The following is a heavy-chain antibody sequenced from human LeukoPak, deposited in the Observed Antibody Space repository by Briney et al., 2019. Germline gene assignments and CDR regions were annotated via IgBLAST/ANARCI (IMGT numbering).Heavy chain of an antibody. J-gene: IGHJ4*02. CDR3: ARGSKSYGDYIRSRIHHFDY. Sequence: GGSLRLSCAPSGFTFSTYAMHWVRQAPGKGLEWVAVISYDGSNKYYADSVKGRFTISRDNSKNTLYLQMNSLRAEDTAVYYCARGSKSYGDYIRSRIHHFDYWGQGTLVTVSS. V-gene: IGHV3-30*04. D-gene: IGHD4-17*01. CDR2: ISYDGSNK. CDR1: GFTFSTYA.